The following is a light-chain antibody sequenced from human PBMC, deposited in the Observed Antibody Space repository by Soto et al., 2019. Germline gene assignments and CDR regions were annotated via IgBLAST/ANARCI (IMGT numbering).Light chain of an antibody. CDR2: EVS. J-gene: IGLJ3*02. CDR1: SSDVGGYNY. V-gene: IGLV2-8*01. CDR3: SSYAGSNNLV. Sequence: SALTQPPSASGSPGQSVTISCTGTSSDVGGYNYVSWYQQHPGKAPKLMIYEVSELPSGVPDRFSGSKSGNTASLTVSGLQAEDEDDYYCSSYAGSNNLVFGGGTKLTVL.